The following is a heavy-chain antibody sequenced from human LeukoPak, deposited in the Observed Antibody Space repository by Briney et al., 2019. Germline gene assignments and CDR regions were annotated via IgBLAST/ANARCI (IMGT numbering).Heavy chain of an antibody. V-gene: IGHV3-30*18. CDR1: GFTFSSYG. Sequence: GGSLGLSCAASGFTFSSYGMHWVRQAPGKGLEWVAVISYDGSNKYYADSVKGRFTISRDNTKNTLYLQMNSLRAEDTAVYYCAKGDGTDHVKNFDYWGQGTLVTVSS. D-gene: IGHD1-1*01. J-gene: IGHJ4*02. CDR3: AKGDGTDHVKNFDY. CDR2: ISYDGSNK.